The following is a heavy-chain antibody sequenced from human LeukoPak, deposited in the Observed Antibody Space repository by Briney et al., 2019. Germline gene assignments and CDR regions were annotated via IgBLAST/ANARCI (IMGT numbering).Heavy chain of an antibody. J-gene: IGHJ4*02. CDR2: ISYDGSNK. V-gene: IGHV3-30-3*02. CDR1: GFTFSEYA. CDR3: AKLGPVLWARGRADY. D-gene: IGHD3-10*01. Sequence: GGSLRLSCAASGFTFSEYAMHWVRQAPGKGLEWVAVISYDGSNKSYGDSVKGRFTISRDNSKNTLYLQMNSLRAEDTAVYYCAKLGPVLWARGRADYWGQGTLVTVSS.